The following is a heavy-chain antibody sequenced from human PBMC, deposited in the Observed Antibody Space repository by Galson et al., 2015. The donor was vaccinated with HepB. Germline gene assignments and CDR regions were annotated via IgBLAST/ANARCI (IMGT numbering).Heavy chain of an antibody. J-gene: IGHJ4*02. V-gene: IGHV3-9*01. D-gene: IGHD3-9*01. CDR3: AKDILTGYYSYYFDY. CDR1: GFTFDDYT. CDR2: ISWNSGSI. Sequence: LRLSCAASGFTFDDYTMHWVRQAPGKGLEWVSGISWNSGSIGYADSVKGRFTISRDNAKNSLYLQMNSLRAEDTALYYCAKDILTGYYSYYFDYWGQGTLVTVSS.